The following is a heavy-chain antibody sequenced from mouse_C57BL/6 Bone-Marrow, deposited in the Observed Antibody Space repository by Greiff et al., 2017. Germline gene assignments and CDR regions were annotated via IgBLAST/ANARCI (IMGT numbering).Heavy chain of an antibody. CDR1: GYSITSGYY. CDR3: ARALGYAMDY. V-gene: IGHV3-6*01. J-gene: IGHJ4*01. Sequence: VQLKESGPGLVKPSQSLSLTCSVTGYSITSGYYWNWIRQFPGNKLEWMGYISYDGSNNSNPSLKNRISITRDTSKNQFFLKLNSVTTEDTATYYCARALGYAMDYWGQGTSVTVSS. D-gene: IGHD3-3*01. CDR2: ISYDGSN.